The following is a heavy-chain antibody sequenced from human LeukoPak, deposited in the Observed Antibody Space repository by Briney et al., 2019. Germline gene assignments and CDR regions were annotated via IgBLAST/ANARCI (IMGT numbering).Heavy chain of an antibody. J-gene: IGHJ4*02. V-gene: IGHV3-23*01. CDR1: GFTFSSYA. Sequence: GESLRLSCAASGFTFSSYAMHWVRQAPGKGLEWVSAISGDGTRTYYADSVKGRFTISRDNSKNTLYLEMSSLRVEDTAIYYCAKWPEGAMDYFDYWGQGTLVTVSS. D-gene: IGHD3-16*01. CDR2: ISGDGTRT. CDR3: AKWPEGAMDYFDY.